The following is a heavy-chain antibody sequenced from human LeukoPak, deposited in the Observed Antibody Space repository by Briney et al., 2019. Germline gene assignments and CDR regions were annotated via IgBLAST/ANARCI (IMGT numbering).Heavy chain of an antibody. CDR2: PNHSGGT. Sequence: SETLSLTCAVYGVSFSGYYWSWIRQCPGKGLEWIGEPNHSGGTNDHPSLKGRVIISVDTSKDQFSLHLTSVTAADTAVYYCARIRCAHTSGILYNHWGQGTLVTVSS. J-gene: IGHJ4*02. CDR3: ARIRCAHTSGILYNH. D-gene: IGHD2-8*01. CDR1: GVSFSGYY. V-gene: IGHV4-34*01.